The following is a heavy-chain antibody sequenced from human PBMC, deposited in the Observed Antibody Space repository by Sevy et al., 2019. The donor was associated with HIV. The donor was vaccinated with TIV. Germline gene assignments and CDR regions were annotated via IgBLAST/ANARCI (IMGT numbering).Heavy chain of an antibody. CDR2: ISAYNGNT. D-gene: IGHD1-1*01. Sequence: ASVKVSCKASGYTFTSYGISWVRQAPGQGLEWMGWISAYNGNTNYAQKLQGRVTMTTDTSTSTAYMELRSLRSDDTAVYYCARLSWNYYYYYGMDVWGQGTTVTVSS. CDR1: GYTFTSYG. CDR3: ARLSWNYYYYYGMDV. V-gene: IGHV1-18*01. J-gene: IGHJ6*02.